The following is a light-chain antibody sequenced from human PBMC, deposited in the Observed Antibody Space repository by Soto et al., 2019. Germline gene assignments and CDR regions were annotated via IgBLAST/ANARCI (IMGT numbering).Light chain of an antibody. J-gene: IGLJ3*02. V-gene: IGLV1-47*02. Sequence: QSVLTQPPSASGTPGQRVTISCSGSSSNIGSDYVYWFQQLPGTAPKLLIYTNNRRPSGVPDRFSGSKSGTSASLAISGLRSEDEADYYCTSYGGRDNLMFGGGTKVTVL. CDR2: TNN. CDR1: SSNIGSDY. CDR3: TSYGGRDNLM.